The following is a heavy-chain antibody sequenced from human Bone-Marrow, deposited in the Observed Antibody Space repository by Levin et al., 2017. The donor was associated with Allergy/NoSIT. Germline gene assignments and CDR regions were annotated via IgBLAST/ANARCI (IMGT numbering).Heavy chain of an antibody. CDR3: TRDRGEWGQFYFDY. D-gene: IGHD1-26*01. Sequence: GGSLRLSCAASGFTFSSSAMSWVRQAPGKGLEWVSSISAGDASTYYTDSVKGRLTVSRDNSKNTVYLQMNSLRAEDTAVYYCTRDRGEWGQFYFDYWGQGILVTVSS. CDR2: ISAGDAST. CDR1: GFTFSSSA. J-gene: IGHJ4*02. V-gene: IGHV3-23*01.